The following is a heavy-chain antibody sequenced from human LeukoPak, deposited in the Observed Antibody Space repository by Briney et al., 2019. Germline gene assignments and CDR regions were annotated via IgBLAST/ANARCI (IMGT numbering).Heavy chain of an antibody. CDR3: ARPQGDYNSHAFDI. Sequence: GGSLRLSCAASGFTFSGSAMHWVRQAPGKGLEWVAVISYDGSNKYYADSVKGRFTISRDNSKNTLYLQMNSLRAEDTAVYYCARPQGDYNSHAFDIWGHGTMVTVSS. CDR2: ISYDGSNK. J-gene: IGHJ3*02. CDR1: GFTFSGSA. D-gene: IGHD4-17*01. V-gene: IGHV3-30*14.